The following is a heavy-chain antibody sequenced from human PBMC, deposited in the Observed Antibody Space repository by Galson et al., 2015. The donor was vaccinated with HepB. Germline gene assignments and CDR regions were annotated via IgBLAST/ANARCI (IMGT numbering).Heavy chain of an antibody. J-gene: IGHJ6*02. D-gene: IGHD2-2*01. CDR2: TSYDGARQ. V-gene: IGHV3-30*04. CDR3: ARDEGAYSTSWGLGLDV. CDR1: GFTFSSYS. Sequence: SLKLSCAASGFTFSSYSMHWVRQAPGKGLEWVAVTSYDGARQYYVDSVKGRFTISRDISKNTLYLQMNTLRPEDTAVYYCARDEGAYSTSWGLGLDVWGQGTTVTVSS.